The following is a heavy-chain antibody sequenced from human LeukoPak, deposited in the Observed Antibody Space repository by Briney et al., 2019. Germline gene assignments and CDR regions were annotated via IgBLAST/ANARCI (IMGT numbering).Heavy chain of an antibody. CDR1: GYSFIDYW. D-gene: IGHD3-10*01. J-gene: IGHJ4*02. Sequence: PGESLKISCKASGYSFIDYWIGWVRQTPAKGLEWMAIIYPGDSDSRYTYSPSFQGQVTISADKSISTTYLRWSSLKASDTAMYYCARSTSGSFDSWGQGTPVTVSS. V-gene: IGHV5-51*01. CDR2: IYPGDSDS. CDR3: ARSTSGSFDS.